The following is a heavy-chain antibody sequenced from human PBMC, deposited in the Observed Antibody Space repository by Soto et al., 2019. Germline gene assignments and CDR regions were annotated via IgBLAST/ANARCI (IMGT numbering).Heavy chain of an antibody. CDR1: GFDLGDYY. CDR2: IDSGDGTT. D-gene: IGHD6-13*01. V-gene: IGHV3-11*01. Sequence: QVQLVESGGGLVKPGGSLRLSCTGSGFDLGDYYMSWIRQAPGKGLEWVSYIDSGDGTTYYTDSVKGRFAISRDNAKKTVYLQMSSLRVEDTALYYCVRPYYSSSWFPFDRWGQGTLVTVSS. J-gene: IGHJ4*02. CDR3: VRPYYSSSWFPFDR.